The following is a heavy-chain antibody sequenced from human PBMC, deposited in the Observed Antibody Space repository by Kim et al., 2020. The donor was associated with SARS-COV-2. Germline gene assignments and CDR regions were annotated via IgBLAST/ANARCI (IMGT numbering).Heavy chain of an antibody. J-gene: IGHJ4*02. CDR3: ARRPDGHDY. Sequence: SETLSLTCGVNGGSFSGYHWSWIRQPPGKGLEWIGDINHSGGTTYESSLKSRVTISVDTSKNQFSLRLTSVTAADTAVYYCARRPDGHDYLGQGTLVTVSS. D-gene: IGHD2-8*01. CDR1: GGSFSGYH. V-gene: IGHV4-34*01. CDR2: INHSGGT.